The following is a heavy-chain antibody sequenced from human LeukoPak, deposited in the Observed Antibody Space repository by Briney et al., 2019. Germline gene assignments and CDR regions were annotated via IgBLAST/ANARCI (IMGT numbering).Heavy chain of an antibody. J-gene: IGHJ4*02. CDR1: GYTFTGYY. V-gene: IGHV1-2*02. Sequence: ASVKVSCLASGYTFTGYYLHWVRQAPGQGLAWMGWINPNSGSANYAQKYQGRVTMTRDTSISTAYMELSRLRSDDTAVYYCARQRYVVVVAATPELGYWGQGTLVTVSS. D-gene: IGHD2-15*01. CDR3: ARQRYVVVVAATPELGY. CDR2: INPNSGSA.